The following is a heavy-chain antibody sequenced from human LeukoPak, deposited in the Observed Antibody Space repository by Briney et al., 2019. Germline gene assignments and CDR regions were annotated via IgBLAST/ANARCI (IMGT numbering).Heavy chain of an antibody. CDR3: AKDSLVGATPFIFDY. Sequence: GGSLRLSCAASGFTFSSYAMSWVRQAQGKGLEGVSAISGSGCSTYYVDSVQGRLTISRDNSKNSLCLQMNSLRAEDTAVYYCAKDSLVGATPFIFDYWGQGTLVTVSS. V-gene: IGHV3-23*01. D-gene: IGHD1-26*01. J-gene: IGHJ4*02. CDR2: ISGSGCST. CDR1: GFTFSSYA.